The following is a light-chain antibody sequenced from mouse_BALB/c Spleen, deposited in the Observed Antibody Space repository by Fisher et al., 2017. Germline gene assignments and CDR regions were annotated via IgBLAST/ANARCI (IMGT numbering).Light chain of an antibody. J-gene: IGKJ4*01. Sequence: IVMTQTPAIMSASPGEKVTMTCSASSSVSYMHWYQQKSGTSPKRWIYDTSKLASGVPARFSGSGSGTSYSLTISSVEAEDAATYYCQQRSSYPPITFGSGTKLEIK. CDR2: DTS. CDR1: SSVSY. V-gene: IGKV4-59*01. CDR3: QQRSSYPPIT.